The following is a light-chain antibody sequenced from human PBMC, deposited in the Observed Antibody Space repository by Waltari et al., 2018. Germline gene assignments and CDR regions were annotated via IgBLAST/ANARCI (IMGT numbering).Light chain of an antibody. CDR1: SSDVGGYNS. V-gene: IGLV2-14*01. J-gene: IGLJ2*01. Sequence: QSALTQPASVSGSPGHSITISCTGTSSDVGGYNSVSWYQQHPGKAPKLMIYDVSNRPSGVSNRFSGSKSGNTASLTISGLQAEDEADYYCSSYTSTDVVFGGGTKLTVL. CDR3: SSYTSTDVV. CDR2: DVS.